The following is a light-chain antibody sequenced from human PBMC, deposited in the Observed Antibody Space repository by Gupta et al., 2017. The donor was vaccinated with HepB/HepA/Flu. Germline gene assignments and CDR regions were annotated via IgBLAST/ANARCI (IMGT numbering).Light chain of an antibody. CDR1: SSDVSGNNY. J-gene: IGLJ3*02. CDR2: DVS. Sequence: SALTQPAPVSGSPGQPSTISSTRTSSDVSGNNYVSWYQQHPGKAPKLMIYDVSNRPSGVSNRFSGSKSGNTASLTISGLQAEDEADCYCSSYTSSSTLWVFGGGTKLTVL. CDR3: SSYTSSSTLWV. V-gene: IGLV2-14*03.